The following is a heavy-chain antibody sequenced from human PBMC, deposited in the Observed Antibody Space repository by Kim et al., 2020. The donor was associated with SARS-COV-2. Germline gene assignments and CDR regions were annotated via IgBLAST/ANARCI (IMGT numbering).Heavy chain of an antibody. CDR1: GYTLTELS. V-gene: IGHV1-24*01. CDR2: FDPEDGET. D-gene: IGHD3-10*01. Sequence: ASVKVSCKVSGYTLTELSMHWVRQAPGKGLEWMGGFDPEDGETIYAQKFQGRVTMTEDTSTDTAYMELSSLRSEDTAVYYCATDSPVKSYGSGRWTYYYYYGMDVWGQGTTVTVSS. J-gene: IGHJ6*02. CDR3: ATDSPVKSYGSGRWTYYYYYGMDV.